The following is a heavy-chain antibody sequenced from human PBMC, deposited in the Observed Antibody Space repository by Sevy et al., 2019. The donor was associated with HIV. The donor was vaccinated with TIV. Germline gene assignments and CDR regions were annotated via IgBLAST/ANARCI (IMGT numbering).Heavy chain of an antibody. D-gene: IGHD6-6*01. CDR1: GGSISSYF. J-gene: IGHJ6*02. CDR3: ARQGSSAYFNYYAMDV. CDR2: VYYSGST. V-gene: IGHV4-59*08. Sequence: SETLSLTCTVSGGSISSYFYSWIRQPPGKGLEWIGNVYYSGSTNYNPSLTSRFTISVDTSKNQFSLELSSVTAADTAVYYCARQGSSAYFNYYAMDVWGQGTTVTVSS.